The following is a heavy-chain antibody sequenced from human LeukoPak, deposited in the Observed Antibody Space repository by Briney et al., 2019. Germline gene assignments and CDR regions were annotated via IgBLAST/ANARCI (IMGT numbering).Heavy chain of an antibody. CDR2: INHSGST. Sequence: PSETLSLTCAVYGGSFSGYYWSWIRQPPGKGLEWIGEINHSGSTNYNPSLKSRVTISVDTSKDQFSLKLSSVTAADTAVYYCARLLGVRGADWFDPWGQGTLVTVSS. CDR1: GGSFSGYY. J-gene: IGHJ5*02. V-gene: IGHV4-34*01. CDR3: ARLLGVRGADWFDP. D-gene: IGHD3-10*01.